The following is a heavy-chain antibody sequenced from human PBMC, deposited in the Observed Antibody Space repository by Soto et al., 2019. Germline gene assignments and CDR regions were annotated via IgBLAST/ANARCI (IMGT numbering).Heavy chain of an antibody. CDR1: GATFSSFA. V-gene: IGHV1-69*01. CDR3: ASPLKWSGYYIAFDY. J-gene: IGHJ4*02. CDR2: IITKFDTI. Sequence: VQLLQSGAEVKKPGSSVKVSCKASGATFSSFAFSWVRQAPGQGLEWMGVIITKFDTISYAQKFQGRVTITADESTRTAYIELNSLTSDDTAVYYCASPLKWSGYYIAFDYWGQGTLVIVSS. D-gene: IGHD3-3*01.